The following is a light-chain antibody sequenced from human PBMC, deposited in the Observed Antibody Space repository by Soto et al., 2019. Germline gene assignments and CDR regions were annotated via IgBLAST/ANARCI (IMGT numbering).Light chain of an antibody. Sequence: EIVMTQSPATLSVSPGERATLSCRASQSVSTNLAWYQQKRGQAPRLLIYGASTRATGIPARFTGSGSGTEFTFTISSLQSEDFAVYYCQQYNDWPPYTFGQGTKLDIK. V-gene: IGKV3-15*01. J-gene: IGKJ2*01. CDR3: QQYNDWPPYT. CDR1: QSVSTN. CDR2: GAS.